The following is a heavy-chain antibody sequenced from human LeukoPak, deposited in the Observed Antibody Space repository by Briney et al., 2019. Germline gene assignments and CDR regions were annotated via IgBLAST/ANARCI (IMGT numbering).Heavy chain of an antibody. CDR3: ARAGPSPARYWYFDL. D-gene: IGHD2-15*01. V-gene: IGHV4-59*08. Sequence: GSLRLSCEASGFTFSSYNMNWVRQAPGKRLEWIGYIYYSGSTNYNPSLKSRVTISVDTSKNQFSLKLSSVTAADTAVYYCARAGPSPARYWYFDLWGQGTLVTVSS. J-gene: IGHJ2*01. CDR2: IYYSGST. CDR1: GFTFSSYN.